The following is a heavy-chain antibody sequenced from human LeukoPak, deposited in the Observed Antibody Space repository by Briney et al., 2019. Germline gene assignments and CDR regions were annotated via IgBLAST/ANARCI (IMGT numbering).Heavy chain of an antibody. J-gene: IGHJ4*02. CDR1: GFTFSDYY. CDR3: ARDLGNYDRGTSYFDH. Sequence: PGGSLRLSCAASGFTFSDYYMSWIRQAPGKGLEWVANIKQDGSEKYYVDSVKGRFTISRDNAKNSLYLQMNSLRAEDTAVYYCARDLGNYDRGTSYFDHWGQGTLVTVSS. CDR2: IKQDGSEK. D-gene: IGHD3-16*01. V-gene: IGHV3-7*01.